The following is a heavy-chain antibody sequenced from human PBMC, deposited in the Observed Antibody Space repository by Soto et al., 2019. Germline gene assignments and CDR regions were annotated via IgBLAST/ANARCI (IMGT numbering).Heavy chain of an antibody. J-gene: IGHJ6*02. Sequence: SVKVSCKASGFTLTDSAVQWVRQARGQRLEWIGWIVVGSGITNYAQKFQERVTITWDLSTSTAYMELSSLRPEDTAVYYCVADSQQVAYGTLYNYFYGMDVWGQGTTVTVSS. CDR2: IVVGSGIT. V-gene: IGHV1-58*01. CDR3: VADSQQVAYGTLYNYFYGMDV. CDR1: GFTLTDSA. D-gene: IGHD2-15*01.